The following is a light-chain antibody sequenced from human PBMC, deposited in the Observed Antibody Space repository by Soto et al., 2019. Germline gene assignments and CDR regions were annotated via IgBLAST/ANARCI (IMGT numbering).Light chain of an antibody. CDR3: KYYEKSSGT. V-gene: IGKV3-20*01. Sequence: EIVLTQSPGTLSLSPGERATLSCRASQSVSNNYLAWYQQKPGQAPRLLIYGASNRATGIPDRFSGSGSGTDFTLTISRLEPEDFEVYYCKYYEKSSGTFGQGTKVEIK. J-gene: IGKJ1*01. CDR2: GAS. CDR1: QSVSNNY.